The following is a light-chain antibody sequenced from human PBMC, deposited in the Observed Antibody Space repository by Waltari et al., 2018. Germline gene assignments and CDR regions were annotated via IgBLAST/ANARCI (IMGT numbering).Light chain of an antibody. CDR1: QGISSY. Sequence: AIRMTQSPSSLSASTGDRVTIPCRASQGISSYLAWYQQKPGKAPKLLIYAASTLQSGVPSRFSGSGSGTDFTLTISCLQSEDFATYYCQQYYSYPRYTFGQGTKLEIK. CDR3: QQYYSYPRYT. CDR2: AAS. J-gene: IGKJ2*01. V-gene: IGKV1-8*01.